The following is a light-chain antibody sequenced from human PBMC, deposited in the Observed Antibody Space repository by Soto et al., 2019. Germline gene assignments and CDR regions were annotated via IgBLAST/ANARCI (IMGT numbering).Light chain of an antibody. CDR3: QLYGGSRT. J-gene: IGKJ1*01. Sequence: EIVLTQSPGTLSLSPGERATLSCRASQSVSSGYLAWYQQKLGQAPRLLIYDASSRATGIPDRFSGSGSGTDFTLTISRLEPEDFAVYYCQLYGGSRTFGQGTKVEIK. CDR1: QSVSSGY. CDR2: DAS. V-gene: IGKV3-20*01.